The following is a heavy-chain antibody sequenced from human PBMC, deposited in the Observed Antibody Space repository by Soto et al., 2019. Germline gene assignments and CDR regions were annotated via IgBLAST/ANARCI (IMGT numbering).Heavy chain of an antibody. J-gene: IGHJ2*01. Sequence: SETLSLTCTVSGGSISSGDYYWSWIRQPPGKGLEWIWYIYYSGSTYYNPSLKSRVTISVDTSKNQFSLKLSSVTAADTAVYYCARRTIKPGIAVAGSYWYFDLWGRGTLVTVSS. CDR1: GGSISSGDYY. D-gene: IGHD6-19*01. CDR3: ARRTIKPGIAVAGSYWYFDL. CDR2: IYYSGST. V-gene: IGHV4-30-4*01.